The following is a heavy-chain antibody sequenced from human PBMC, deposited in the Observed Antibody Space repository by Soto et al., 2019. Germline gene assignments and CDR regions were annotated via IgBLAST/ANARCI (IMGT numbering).Heavy chain of an antibody. V-gene: IGHV1-2*02. CDR2: INPNSGGT. CDR3: ASSSGYYYGMDV. Sequence: ASVKVSCKASGYTFTGYYMHWVRQAPGQGLEWMGWINPNSGGTNYAQKFQGRVTMTRDTYISTAYMELSRLRSDDTAVYYCASSSGYYYGMDVWGQGNTVTVSS. J-gene: IGHJ6*02. CDR1: GYTFTGYY.